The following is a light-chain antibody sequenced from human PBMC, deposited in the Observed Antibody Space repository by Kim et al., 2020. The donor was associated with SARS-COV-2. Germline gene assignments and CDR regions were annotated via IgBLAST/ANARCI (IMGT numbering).Light chain of an antibody. CDR1: QSCGTN. Sequence: SPGVRATLSCSASQSCGTNFDWYQQKPVQAPRLLLYGTSIRATGIPVRFSGSGSGTEFTLTISSLQSEDVAVYYCQQYNNWPLPCTFGQGTKLEI. J-gene: IGKJ2*02. CDR3: QQYNNWPLPCT. V-gene: IGKV3-15*01. CDR2: GTS.